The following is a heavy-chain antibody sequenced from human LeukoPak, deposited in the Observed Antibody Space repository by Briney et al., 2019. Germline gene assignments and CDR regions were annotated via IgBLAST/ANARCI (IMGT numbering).Heavy chain of an antibody. CDR3: AKDAEYYYDSSGYYGY. V-gene: IGHV3-23*01. CDR2: ISGSGGST. J-gene: IGHJ4*02. CDR1: GFTFSSYA. D-gene: IGHD3-22*01. Sequence: GGSLRLSCAASGFTFSSYAMSWVRQAPGKGLEWVSAISGSGGSTYYADSVKGRFTIYRDNSKNTLYLQMNSLRAEATAVYYCAKDAEYYYDSSGYYGYWGQGTLVTVSS.